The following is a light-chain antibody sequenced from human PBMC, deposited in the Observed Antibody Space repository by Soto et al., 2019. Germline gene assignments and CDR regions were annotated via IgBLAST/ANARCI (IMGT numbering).Light chain of an antibody. Sequence: QSVLTQPASVSGSPGQSITISCSGTSNDVGGYDYVSWYQQHPGKATKLVIYEVSNRPSWVSNRFSGSKSGNTASLTISGLQPEDEADYYCNSYTSSSTLVFGGGTQLTVL. J-gene: IGLJ7*01. V-gene: IGLV2-14*01. CDR1: SNDVGGYDY. CDR3: NSYTSSSTLV. CDR2: EVS.